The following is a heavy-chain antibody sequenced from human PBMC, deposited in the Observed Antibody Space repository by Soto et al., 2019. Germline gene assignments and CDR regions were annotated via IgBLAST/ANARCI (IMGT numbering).Heavy chain of an antibody. J-gene: IGHJ4*02. Sequence: GESLKISCKGSGYSFTSYWIGWVRQMPGKGLEWMGIIYPGDSDTRYSPSFQGQVTISADKSISTAYLQWSSLKASDTAMYYCARHIVRYCSSTSCYWFDYWGQGTLVTV. CDR2: IYPGDSDT. CDR3: ARHIVRYCSSTSCYWFDY. CDR1: GYSFTSYW. D-gene: IGHD2-2*01. V-gene: IGHV5-51*01.